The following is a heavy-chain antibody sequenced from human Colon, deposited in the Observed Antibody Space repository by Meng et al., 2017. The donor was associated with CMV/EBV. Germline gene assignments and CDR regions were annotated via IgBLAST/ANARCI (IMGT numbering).Heavy chain of an antibody. J-gene: IGHJ4*02. Sequence: SETLSLTCAVSGVSLRQSYWWSWVRQPPGKGLEWIGEINHSGSTNYNPSLKSRVTISVDTSKNQFSLKLSSVTAADTALYYCARGPGSRHYFDYWGQGTLVTVSS. D-gene: IGHD1-14*01. CDR3: ARGPGSRHYFDY. CDR2: INHSGST. CDR1: GVSLRQSYW. V-gene: IGHV4-4*02.